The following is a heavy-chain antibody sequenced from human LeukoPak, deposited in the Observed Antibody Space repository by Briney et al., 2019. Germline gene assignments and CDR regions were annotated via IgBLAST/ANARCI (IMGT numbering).Heavy chain of an antibody. CDR2: ISSSSSTI. D-gene: IGHD3-10*01. J-gene: IGHJ4*02. Sequence: GGSLRLSCAASGFTFSSYSMNWVRQAPGKGLGRVSYISSSSSTIYYADSVKGRFTISRDNAKNSLYLQMNSLRAEDTAVYYCARGGEPRSGPAPRDPMGDWGQGTLVTVSS. V-gene: IGHV3-48*04. CDR1: GFTFSSYS. CDR3: ARGGEPRSGPAPRDPMGD.